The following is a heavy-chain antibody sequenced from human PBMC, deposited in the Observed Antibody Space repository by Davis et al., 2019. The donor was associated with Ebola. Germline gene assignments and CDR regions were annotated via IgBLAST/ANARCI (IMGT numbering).Heavy chain of an antibody. V-gene: IGHV4-31*03. CDR1: GGSISSGGYY. D-gene: IGHD4-17*01. CDR2: IYYSGST. J-gene: IGHJ5*02. CDR3: AREWSTVTTGGWFDP. Sequence: MPSETLSLTCTVSGGSISSGGYYWSWIRQHPGKGLEWIGYIYYSGSTYYNSSLKSRVTISVDTSKNQFSLKLSSVTAADTAVYYCAREWSTVTTGGWFDPWGQGTLVTVSS.